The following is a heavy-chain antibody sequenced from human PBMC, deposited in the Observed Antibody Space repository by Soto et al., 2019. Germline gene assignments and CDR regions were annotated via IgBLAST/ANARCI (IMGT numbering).Heavy chain of an antibody. J-gene: IGHJ4*02. CDR2: IWYDGSNK. CDR1: GFTFSSYG. V-gene: IGHV3-33*01. D-gene: IGHD5-18*01. Sequence: QVQLVESGGGVVQPGRSLRLSCAASGFTFSSYGMHWVRQAPGKGLEWVAVIWYDGSNKYYADSVKGRFTISRDNSKNTLYLQMNSLRAEDTAVYYCAREGLYSYFTYWGQGTLVTVSS. CDR3: AREGLYSYFTY.